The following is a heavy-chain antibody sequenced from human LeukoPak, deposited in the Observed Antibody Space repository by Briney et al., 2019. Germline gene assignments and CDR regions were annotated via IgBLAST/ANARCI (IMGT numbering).Heavy chain of an antibody. CDR2: IYTSGRT. J-gene: IGHJ4*02. CDR1: GGSISYYY. V-gene: IGHV4-4*07. CDR3: ARLSTVTTSFDY. D-gene: IGHD4-11*01. Sequence: SETLSLTCTVSGGSISYYYWNWIRQPAGKGLEWIGRIYTSGRTYHNPSLKSRVSMSVDTSKNQFSLKLSSVTAADTAVYYCARLSTVTTSFDYWGQGTLVTVSS.